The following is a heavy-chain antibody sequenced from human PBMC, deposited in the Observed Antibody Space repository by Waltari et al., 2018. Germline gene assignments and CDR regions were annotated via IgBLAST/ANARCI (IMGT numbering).Heavy chain of an antibody. V-gene: IGHV3-7*01. J-gene: IGHJ4*02. Sequence: EVQLVESGGALVQPGGSLRLSCVASGFTFSRYWMSWVRQAPGKGRGWRANINLDGNGKYYVDSVRGRFDISRDNAKNSLYLQMNNLRAEDTAVYYCAKNRRGYDSGWSYFDYWGQGTLVTVSS. CDR1: GFTFSRYW. D-gene: IGHD6-19*01. CDR3: AKNRRGYDSGWSYFDY. CDR2: INLDGNGK.